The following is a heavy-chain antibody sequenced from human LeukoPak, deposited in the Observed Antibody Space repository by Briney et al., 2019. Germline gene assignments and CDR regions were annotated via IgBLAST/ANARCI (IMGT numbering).Heavy chain of an antibody. V-gene: IGHV4-34*01. CDR1: GGSFSGYY. Sequence: SETLSLTCAVYGGSFSGYYWSWIRQPPGKGLEWIGEINHSGSTNYNPSLKSRVTISVDTSKNQFSLKLSSVTAADTAVYYCASRKRGYDSSGYKYYFDYWGRGTLVTVSS. D-gene: IGHD3-22*01. J-gene: IGHJ4*02. CDR3: ASRKRGYDSSGYKYYFDY. CDR2: INHSGST.